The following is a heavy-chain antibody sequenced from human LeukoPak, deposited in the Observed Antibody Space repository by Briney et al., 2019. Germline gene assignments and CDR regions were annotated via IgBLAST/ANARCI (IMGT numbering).Heavy chain of an antibody. Sequence: GGSLRLSCAASGFTFSSYSMNWVRQAPGKGLEWVSSISGSTSYIYYADSVKGRFSISRDNSKNTLHLQMNSLRAEDTAVYYCARGSSSWQSYYYYYMDVWGKGTPVTVSS. D-gene: IGHD6-13*01. CDR1: GFTFSSYS. CDR2: ISGSTSYI. CDR3: ARGSSSWQSYYYYYMDV. J-gene: IGHJ6*03. V-gene: IGHV3-21*01.